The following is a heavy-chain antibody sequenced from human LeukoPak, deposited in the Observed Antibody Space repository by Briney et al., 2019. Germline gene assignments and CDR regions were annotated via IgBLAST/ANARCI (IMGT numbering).Heavy chain of an antibody. CDR3: AKDCSSSWYDPYYYGMDV. J-gene: IGHJ6*02. V-gene: IGHV3-30*18. CDR1: GFTFSSYG. D-gene: IGHD6-13*01. Sequence: GSLRLSCAASGFTFSSYGMHWVRQAPGKGLEWVAVISYDGSNKYYADSVKGRFTISRDNSKNTLYLQMNSLRAEDTAVYYCAKDCSSSWYDPYYYGMDVWGQGTTVTVSS. CDR2: ISYDGSNK.